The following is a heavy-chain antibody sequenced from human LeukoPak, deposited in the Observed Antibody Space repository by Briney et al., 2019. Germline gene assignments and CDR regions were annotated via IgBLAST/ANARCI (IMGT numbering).Heavy chain of an antibody. Sequence: ASVKVSSKASGYTFISYGISWVRQAPGQGLEWMGWISGYTGNTNYAQKFQGRVTMTTETSTSTAYMELTSLRSDDTAVYYCARDGSSGDFDYWGQGTLVTVSS. V-gene: IGHV1-18*01. CDR3: ARDGSSGDFDY. J-gene: IGHJ4*02. CDR2: ISGYTGNT. D-gene: IGHD6-6*01. CDR1: GYTFISYG.